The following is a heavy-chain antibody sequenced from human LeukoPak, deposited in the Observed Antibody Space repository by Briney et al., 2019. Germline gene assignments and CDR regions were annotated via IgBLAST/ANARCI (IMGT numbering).Heavy chain of an antibody. Sequence: ASLSVSPTLSLYAPTELSIHWVRHAPGKGFEWMGGVVPKDGETIYAQNFQDRVTVTDDRYTDKSYMELSGLTSEDTALYYCAGDVLVSGGSYYHGFWGQGTLVTVSS. V-gene: IGHV1-24*01. CDR1: LYAPTELS. D-gene: IGHD3-10*01. J-gene: IGHJ4*02. CDR3: AGDVLVSGGSYYHGF. CDR2: VVPKDGET.